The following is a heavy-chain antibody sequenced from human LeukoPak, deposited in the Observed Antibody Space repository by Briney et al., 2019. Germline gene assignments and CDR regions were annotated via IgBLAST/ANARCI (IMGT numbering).Heavy chain of an antibody. CDR3: ARESILYCSSTSCSRGIDY. D-gene: IGHD2-2*01. V-gene: IGHV4-59*01. CDR1: GGSISSYY. CDR2: IYYSGST. Sequence: SETLSLTCTVPGGSISSYYWSWIRQPPGKGLEWIGYIYYSGSTNYNPSLKSRVTISVDTSKNQFSLKLSSVTAADTAVYYCARESILYCSSTSCSRGIDYWGQGTLVTVSS. J-gene: IGHJ4*02.